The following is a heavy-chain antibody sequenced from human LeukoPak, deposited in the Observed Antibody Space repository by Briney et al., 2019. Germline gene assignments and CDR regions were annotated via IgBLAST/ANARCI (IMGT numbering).Heavy chain of an antibody. J-gene: IGHJ4*02. CDR1: GGSISNTNW. V-gene: IGHV4-4*02. CDR2: VNLQGST. CDR3: ASLYGSSWPPFDY. Sequence: SGTLSLTCGVSGGSISNTNWWTWVRQPPGKGLEWIGEVNLQGSTNYNPSLKSRVAISVDKSENHISLKLTSVTAADTAVYYCASLYGSSWPPFDYWGQGTLVTVSS. D-gene: IGHD6-13*01.